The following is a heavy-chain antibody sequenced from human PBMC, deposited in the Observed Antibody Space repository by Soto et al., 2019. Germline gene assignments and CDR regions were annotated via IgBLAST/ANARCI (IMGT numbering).Heavy chain of an antibody. Sequence: SETLSLTCTVSGGSISSYYWSWIRQPPGKGLEWIGYIYYSGSTNYNPSLKSRVTISVDTSKNQFSLKLSSVTAADTAVYYCARDGRGNWFDPWAREPWSPSPQ. J-gene: IGHJ5*02. CDR3: ARDGRGNWFDP. CDR1: GGSISSYY. V-gene: IGHV4-59*01. CDR2: IYYSGST.